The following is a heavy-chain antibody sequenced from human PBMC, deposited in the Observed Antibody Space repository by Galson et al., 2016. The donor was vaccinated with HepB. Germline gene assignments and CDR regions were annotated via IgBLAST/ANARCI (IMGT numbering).Heavy chain of an antibody. J-gene: IGHJ4*02. CDR3: ARDPPEITAAACDY. CDR2: ISTYNGNT. V-gene: IGHV1-18*01. D-gene: IGHD6-25*01. CDR1: GYTFISYG. Sequence: SVKVSCKASGYTFISYGISWVRQAPGLGLEWMGYISTYNGNTNCAQKFQGRVTMTTDTSTSTTYMELRSLRSDDTAVYYCARDPPEITAAACDYWGQGTLVTVSS.